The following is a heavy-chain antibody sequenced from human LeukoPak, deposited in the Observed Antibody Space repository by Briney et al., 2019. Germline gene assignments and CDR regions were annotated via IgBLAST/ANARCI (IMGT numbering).Heavy chain of an antibody. CDR3: ASVLAVAGSQVDY. J-gene: IGHJ4*02. V-gene: IGHV3-21*01. CDR1: GFTFSSYS. CDR2: ISSSSSYI. D-gene: IGHD6-19*01. Sequence: PGGSLRLSCAASGFTFSSYSMNWVRQAPGKGLEWVSSISSSSSYIYYEDSVKGRFTISRENAKNSLYLQMNSLRAEDTAVYYCASVLAVAGSQVDYWGQGTLVTVSS.